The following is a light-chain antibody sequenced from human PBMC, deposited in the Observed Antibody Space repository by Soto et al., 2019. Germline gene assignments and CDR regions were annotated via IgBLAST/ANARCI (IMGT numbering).Light chain of an antibody. CDR2: GVS. V-gene: IGLV2-14*01. CDR1: SSDVGGHNF. J-gene: IGLJ3*02. Sequence: QSALTQPASVSGSPGQSITISCTGTSSDVGGHNFVSWYQQHPGKAPKVMIYGVSTRPSGVSNRISGSKSGNTASLTISGLQAEDDADYYCSSYTNSGPWVFGGGTKVTVL. CDR3: SSYTNSGPWV.